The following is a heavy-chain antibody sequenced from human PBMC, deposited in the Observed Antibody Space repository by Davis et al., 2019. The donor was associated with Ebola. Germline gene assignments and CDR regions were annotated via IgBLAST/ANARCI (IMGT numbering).Heavy chain of an antibody. CDR3: ARDFDRVRT. J-gene: IGHJ4*02. CDR2: ISPDGSAT. CDR1: GFSFSNYW. V-gene: IGHV3-74*01. Sequence: GESLKISCAASGFSFSNYWIHWVRQAPGKGPVWVSRISPDGSATGYADSVKGRFTISRDNAKNTLYLQMNSLRAEDTAVYYCARDFDRVRTWGQGTLVTVSS. D-gene: IGHD3-22*01.